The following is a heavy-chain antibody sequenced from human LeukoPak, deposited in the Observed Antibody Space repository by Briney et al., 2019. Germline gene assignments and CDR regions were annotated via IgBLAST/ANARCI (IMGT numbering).Heavy chain of an antibody. Sequence: SETLSLTCTVFGGSITTYSWSWIRQPAGRGLEWIGRFYSRGSTDFNPSLKSRVTMSVDTSKNQLSLKLSSVTAADTAIYYCARDFSSKNWFDSWGQGILVSVSS. D-gene: IGHD2/OR15-2a*01. CDR2: FYSRGST. CDR3: ARDFSSKNWFDS. V-gene: IGHV4-4*07. J-gene: IGHJ5*01. CDR1: GGSITTYS.